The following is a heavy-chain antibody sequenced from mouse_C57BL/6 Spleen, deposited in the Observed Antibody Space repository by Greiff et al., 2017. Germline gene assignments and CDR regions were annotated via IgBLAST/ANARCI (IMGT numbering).Heavy chain of an antibody. V-gene: IGHV14-3*01. CDR3: ALDYGSYFDY. J-gene: IGHJ2*01. Sequence: VQLKESVAELVRPGASVKLSCTASGFNIQNTYMHWVKQRPEQGLEWIGRSDPANGNTKYAPKFQGQATITADTSSNTAYLLLSSLTSEGTAFYYCALDYGSYFDYWGQGTTLTVSS. CDR2: SDPANGNT. D-gene: IGHD1-1*01. CDR1: GFNIQNTY.